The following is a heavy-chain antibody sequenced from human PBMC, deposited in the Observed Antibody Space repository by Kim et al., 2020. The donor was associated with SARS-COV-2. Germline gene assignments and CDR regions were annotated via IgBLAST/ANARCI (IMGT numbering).Heavy chain of an antibody. V-gene: IGHV1-69*13. CDR3: ASGRPCVVVPAARYYYGMDV. CDR1: GGTFSSYA. CDR2: IIPIFGTA. D-gene: IGHD2-2*01. Sequence: SVKVSCKASGGTFSSYAISWVRQAPGQGLEWMGGIIPIFGTANYAQKFQGRVTITADESTSTAYMELSSLRSEDTAVYYCASGRPCVVVPAARYYYGMDVWGQGTTVTVSS. J-gene: IGHJ6*02.